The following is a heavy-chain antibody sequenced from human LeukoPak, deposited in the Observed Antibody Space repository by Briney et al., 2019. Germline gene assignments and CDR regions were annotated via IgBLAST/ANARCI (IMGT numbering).Heavy chain of an antibody. D-gene: IGHD1-26*01. CDR1: GGSISSSSYY. V-gene: IGHV4-39*07. J-gene: IGHJ6*02. Sequence: SSETLSLTCTVSGGSISSSSYYWGWIRQPPGKGLEWIGSIYYSGSTYYNPSLKSRVTISVDTSKNQFSLKLSSVTAADTAVYYCARDLSRGEGAIPYYYYGMDVWGQGTTVTVSS. CDR2: IYYSGST. CDR3: ARDLSRGEGAIPYYYYGMDV.